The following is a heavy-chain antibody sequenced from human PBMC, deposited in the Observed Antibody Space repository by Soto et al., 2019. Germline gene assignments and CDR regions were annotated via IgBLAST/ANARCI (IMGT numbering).Heavy chain of an antibody. CDR3: ANDISLTGRGRGY. Sequence: EVQVLESGGDLVQPGGSLRLSCAAVSGFTFSSYALAWVRQAPGKGLEWVSSISRSGDTTDYADSVKGRFTVSRDNSRRTLYLQMDSLRAEDTAVYYCANDISLTGRGRGYWGQGTLVTVSS. CDR1: GFTFSSYA. D-gene: IGHD3-9*01. J-gene: IGHJ4*03. CDR2: ISRSGDTT. V-gene: IGHV3-23*01.